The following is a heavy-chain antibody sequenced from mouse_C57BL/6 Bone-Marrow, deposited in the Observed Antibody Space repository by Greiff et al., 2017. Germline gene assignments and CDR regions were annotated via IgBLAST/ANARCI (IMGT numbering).Heavy chain of an antibody. V-gene: IGHV1-39*01. Sequence: EVKLMESGPELVKPGASVKISCKASGYSFTDYNMNWVKQSNGKSLEWIGVINPNYGTTSYNQKFKGKATLTVDQSSSTAYMQLNSLTSEDSAVYYCARGYDYYYAMDCWGQGTSVTVSS. J-gene: IGHJ4*01. CDR1: GYSFTDYN. CDR3: ARGYDYYYAMDC. CDR2: INPNYGTT. D-gene: IGHD2-4*01.